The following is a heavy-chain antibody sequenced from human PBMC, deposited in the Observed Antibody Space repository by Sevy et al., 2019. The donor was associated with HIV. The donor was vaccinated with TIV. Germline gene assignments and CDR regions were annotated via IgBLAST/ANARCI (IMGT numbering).Heavy chain of an antibody. J-gene: IGHJ6*02. V-gene: IGHV1-2*06. CDR2: INPNSGGT. Sequence: ASVKVSCKASGYTFTGYYMHWVRQAPGQGLEWMGRINPNSGGTNYAQTFQGRVTMTRDTSISTAYMELSRLRSDDTAVYYCARPQYYYDSSGYYYGDYYYFGMDVWGQGTTVTVSS. CDR1: GYTFTGYY. D-gene: IGHD3-22*01. CDR3: ARPQYYYDSSGYYYGDYYYFGMDV.